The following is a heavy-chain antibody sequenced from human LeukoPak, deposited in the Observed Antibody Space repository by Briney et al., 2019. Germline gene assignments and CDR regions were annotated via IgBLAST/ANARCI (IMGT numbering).Heavy chain of an antibody. CDR1: GFTFSSYS. D-gene: IGHD3-9*01. J-gene: IGHJ3*02. CDR2: ISSSSSYI. Sequence: GGSLRLSCAASGFTFSSYSMNWVRQAPGKGLEWVSSISSSSSYIYYADSVKGRFTISRDNAKNSLYLQMNSLRAEDTAVYYCARDEDKYFDWLLSTFDIWGQGTMVTVSS. CDR3: ARDEDKYFDWLLSTFDI. V-gene: IGHV3-21*01.